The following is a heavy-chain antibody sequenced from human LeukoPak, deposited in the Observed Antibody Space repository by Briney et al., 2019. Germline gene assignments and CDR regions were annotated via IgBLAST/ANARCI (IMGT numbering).Heavy chain of an antibody. D-gene: IGHD3-22*01. V-gene: IGHV3-30*18. Sequence: GGSLRLSCAASGFTFSSYGMPWVRQAPGKGLEWVAVISYDGSNKYYADSVKGRFTISRDNSKNTLYLQMNSLRAEDTAVYYCAKGPITMIVVVNYYFDYWGQGTLVTVSS. CDR3: AKGPITMIVVVNYYFDY. CDR1: GFTFSSYG. J-gene: IGHJ4*02. CDR2: ISYDGSNK.